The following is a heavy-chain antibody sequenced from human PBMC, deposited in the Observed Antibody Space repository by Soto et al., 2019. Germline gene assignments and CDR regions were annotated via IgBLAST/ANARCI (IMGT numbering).Heavy chain of an antibody. CDR3: VKDESINWYSGHFRH. CDR2: INWNSGSI. V-gene: IGHV3-9*01. Sequence: GGSLRLSCAASGFTFDDYAMHWVRQAPGKGLEWVSGINWNSGSIGYGDSVKGRFAISRDNAKNSLHLQMNSLSAEDTAFYYCVKDESINWYSGHFRHWGQGTLVTVSS. CDR1: GFTFDDYA. D-gene: IGHD6-13*01. J-gene: IGHJ1*01.